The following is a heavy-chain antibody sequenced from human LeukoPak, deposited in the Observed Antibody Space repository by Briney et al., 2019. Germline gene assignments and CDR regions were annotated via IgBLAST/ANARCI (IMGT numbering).Heavy chain of an antibody. CDR1: GGSFSGYY. Sequence: SETLSLTCAVYGGSFSGYYWSWIRQPPGKGLEWIGEINHSGSTNYNPSLKSRVTISVDTSKNQFSLKLSSVTAADTAVYYCARDRGQVLWFGELLKWDPDAFDIWGQGTMVTVSS. D-gene: IGHD3-10*01. CDR2: INHSGST. J-gene: IGHJ3*02. V-gene: IGHV4-34*01. CDR3: ARDRGQVLWFGELLKWDPDAFDI.